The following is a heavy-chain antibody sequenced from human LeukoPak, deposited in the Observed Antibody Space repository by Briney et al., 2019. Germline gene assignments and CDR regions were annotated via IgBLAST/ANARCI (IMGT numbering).Heavy chain of an antibody. Sequence: PGGSLRLSCAASGFAFSTYGMHWVRQGPGKGLEWVSFMQSDGSSKHYAESVKGRFTISRDNSKNTVYLQMNSLRVDDTAVFYCAKGLYAGGNTFFDYWGQGTLVIVSS. CDR1: GFAFSTYG. CDR2: MQSDGSSK. V-gene: IGHV3-30*02. D-gene: IGHD4-23*01. J-gene: IGHJ4*02. CDR3: AKGLYAGGNTFFDY.